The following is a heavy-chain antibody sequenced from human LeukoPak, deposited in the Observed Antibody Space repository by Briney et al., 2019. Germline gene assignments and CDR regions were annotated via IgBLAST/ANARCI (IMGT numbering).Heavy chain of an antibody. V-gene: IGHV4-39*01. CDR3: ARQNRWLRGFYGFDY. J-gene: IGHJ4*02. D-gene: IGHD5-24*01. CDR1: GGSISSSSYY. CDR2: IYYSGST. Sequence: SETLSLTCTVSGGSISSSSYYWGWIRQPPGKGLEWIGSIYYSGSTYYNPSLKSRVTISVDTSKNQFSLKLSSVTAADTAVYYCARQNRWLRGFYGFDYWGQGTLVTVSS.